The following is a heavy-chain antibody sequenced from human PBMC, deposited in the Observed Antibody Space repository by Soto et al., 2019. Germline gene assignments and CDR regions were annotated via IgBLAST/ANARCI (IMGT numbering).Heavy chain of an antibody. D-gene: IGHD2-8*01. V-gene: IGHV6-1*01. J-gene: IGHJ5*01. Sequence: SQNLSLNCDISGERVPTNTATWDWVRQSPSRGLEWLGRTYYRSKVVDDYAVSVRSLITTSPDTSNNQVSLQLNSVTPDDTAVYYCVRLIGNSWLNTWGHGTLVTAS. CDR2: TYYRSKVVD. CDR1: GERVPTNTAT. CDR3: VRLIGNSWLNT.